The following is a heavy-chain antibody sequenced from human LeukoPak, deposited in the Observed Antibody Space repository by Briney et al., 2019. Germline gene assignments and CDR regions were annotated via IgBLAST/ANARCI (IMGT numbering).Heavy chain of an antibody. CDR1: GGSISSGDYY. Sequence: PSETLSLTCTVSGGSISSGDYYWSWIRQPPGKGLEWIGYIYYSGSTYYNPSLKSRVTISVDTSKYQFSLKLSSVTAADTAVYYCARASDYGTNGMDVWGKGTTVTVSS. D-gene: IGHD4-17*01. CDR2: IYYSGST. V-gene: IGHV4-30-4*01. CDR3: ARASDYGTNGMDV. J-gene: IGHJ6*04.